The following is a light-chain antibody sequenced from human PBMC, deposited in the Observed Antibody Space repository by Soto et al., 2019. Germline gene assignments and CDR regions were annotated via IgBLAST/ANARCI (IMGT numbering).Light chain of an antibody. J-gene: IGLJ2*01. CDR3: SSYTSSSTLGV. CDR2: DVS. Sequence: SVLTHPASVSGSPGQSITISCTGTSSDVGGYNYVSWYQQHPGKAPKLMIYDVSNRPSGVSNRFSGSKSGNTASLTISGLQAEDEADYYCSSYTSSSTLGVFGGGTKLTVL. CDR1: SSDVGGYNY. V-gene: IGLV2-14*01.